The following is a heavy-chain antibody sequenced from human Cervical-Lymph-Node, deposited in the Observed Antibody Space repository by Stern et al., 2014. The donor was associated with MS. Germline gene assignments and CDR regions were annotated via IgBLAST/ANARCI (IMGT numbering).Heavy chain of an antibody. V-gene: IGHV5-10-1*01. CDR2: IDPSDSYT. CDR1: GYSFTSYW. D-gene: IGHD2-15*01. J-gene: IGHJ3*02. Sequence: EVQLVESGAEVKKPGESLRISCKGSGYSFTSYWISWVRQMPGKGLEGMGRIDPSDSYTNYSPSFQGHVTISADKSISTAYLQWSSLKASDTDMYYCARRCSRRIDAFDIWGQGTMVTVSS. CDR3: ARRCSRRIDAFDI.